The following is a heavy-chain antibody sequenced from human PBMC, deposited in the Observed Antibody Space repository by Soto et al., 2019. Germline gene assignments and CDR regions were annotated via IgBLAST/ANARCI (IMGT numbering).Heavy chain of an antibody. CDR3: ARTADASRAYFDY. CDR1: GFSLSTSSGVG. Sequence: QITLKESGPTLVKPTQTLTLTCTFSGFSLSTSSGVGVGWIRQPPGKALEWLALIYWDDDKRYSPSLQSRLTITKDTPKNQVVLTMTIMLPVDTATYYCARTADASRAYFDYWGQGTLVSVSS. CDR2: IYWDDDK. J-gene: IGHJ4*02. V-gene: IGHV2-5*02. D-gene: IGHD3-16*01.